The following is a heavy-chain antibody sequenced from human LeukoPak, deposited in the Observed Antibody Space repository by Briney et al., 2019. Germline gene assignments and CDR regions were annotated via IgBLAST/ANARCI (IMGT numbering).Heavy chain of an antibody. CDR2: IIPIFGTA. J-gene: IGHJ5*02. V-gene: IGHV1-69*05. Sequence: PVKVSCKASGGTFSSYAISWVRQAPGQGLEWMGRIIPIFGTANYAQKFQGRVTITTDESTSTAYMELSSLRSEDTAVYYCARGSSGYHNWFDPWGQGTLVTVSS. CDR1: GGTFSSYA. CDR3: ARGSSGYHNWFDP. D-gene: IGHD3-22*01.